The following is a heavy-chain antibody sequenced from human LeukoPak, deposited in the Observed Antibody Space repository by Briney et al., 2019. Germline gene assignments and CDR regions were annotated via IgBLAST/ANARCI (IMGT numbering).Heavy chain of an antibody. J-gene: IGHJ5*02. V-gene: IGHV4-34*01. CDR3: ARRRVVPAAFDP. Sequence: SETLSLTCAVYGGSFSGYYWSWIRQPPGKGLEWIGEINHSGSTNYNPSLKSRVTISVDTSKNQFSLKLSSVTAADTPVYYCARRRVVPAAFDPWGQGTLVTVSS. CDR2: INHSGST. CDR1: GGSFSGYY. D-gene: IGHD2-2*01.